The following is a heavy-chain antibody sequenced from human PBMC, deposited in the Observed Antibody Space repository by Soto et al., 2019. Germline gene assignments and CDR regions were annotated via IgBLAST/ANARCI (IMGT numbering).Heavy chain of an antibody. CDR2: IWYDGSNK. V-gene: IGHV3-33*01. CDR1: GFTFSSYG. J-gene: IGHJ4*02. Sequence: QVQLVESGGGVVQPGRSLRLSCAASGFTFSSYGMHWVRQAPGKGLEWVAVIWYDGSNKYYADSVKGRFTISRDNSKNTLYLQMNSLRADDTAVYYCAPYYYGSGSYFPLDYWGEGTLVTVSS. D-gene: IGHD3-10*01. CDR3: APYYYGSGSYFPLDY.